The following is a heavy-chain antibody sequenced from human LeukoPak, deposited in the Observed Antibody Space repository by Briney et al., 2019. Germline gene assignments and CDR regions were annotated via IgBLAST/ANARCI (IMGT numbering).Heavy chain of an antibody. D-gene: IGHD1-26*01. CDR1: GFTFRSYA. CDR3: AKASWELLQSYYFDY. CDR2: ITSGSST. J-gene: IGHJ4*02. V-gene: IGHV3-23*01. Sequence: GGSLRLSCAASGFTFRSYAMTWVRQAPGKGLEWVSAITSGSSTYYAESVKGRFTISRDNSKNTLYLQMNSLRAEDTAVYYCAKASWELLQSYYFDYWGQGTLVTVSS.